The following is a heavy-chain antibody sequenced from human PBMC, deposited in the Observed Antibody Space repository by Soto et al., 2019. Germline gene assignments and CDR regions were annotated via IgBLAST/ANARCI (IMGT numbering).Heavy chain of an antibody. CDR3: ARDTDRIQLWSSTDSYYYYGMDV. Sequence: ASVKVSCKASGYTFTSYGISWVRQAPGQGLEWMGWISAYNGNTNYAQKLQGRVTMTTDTSTSTAYMELRSLRSDDTAVYYCARDTDRIQLWSSTDSYYYYGMDVWGQGTTVTVSS. D-gene: IGHD5-18*01. J-gene: IGHJ6*02. CDR2: ISAYNGNT. V-gene: IGHV1-18*04. CDR1: GYTFTSYG.